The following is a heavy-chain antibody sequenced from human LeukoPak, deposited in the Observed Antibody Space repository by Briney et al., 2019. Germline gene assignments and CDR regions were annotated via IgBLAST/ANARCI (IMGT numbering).Heavy chain of an antibody. J-gene: IGHJ3*01. D-gene: IGHD3-22*01. V-gene: IGHV4-59*12. CDR1: GGSISSYY. CDR3: ARDRIYDGSGYPV. CDR2: IYHSGST. Sequence: SETLSLTCTVSGGSISSYYWSWIRQPPGKGLEWIGEIYHSGSTNYNPSLKSRVTISVDKSKNQFSLKLSSVTAADTAVYYCARDRIYDGSGYPVWGQGTMVTVSS.